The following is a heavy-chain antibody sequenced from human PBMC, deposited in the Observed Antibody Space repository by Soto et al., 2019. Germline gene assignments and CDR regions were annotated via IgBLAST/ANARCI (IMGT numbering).Heavy chain of an antibody. CDR1: GFTFSSYG. J-gene: IGHJ4*02. Sequence: QVQLVESGGGVVQPGRSLRLSCAASGFTFSSYGMHWVRQAPGKGLEWVAVIWYDGSNNYYADSVKGRFNISRDNSKNTLYLQMNSLRAEDTAVYYCAVPPLDYWGQGTLVTVSS. CDR3: AVPPLDY. CDR2: IWYDGSNN. V-gene: IGHV3-33*01.